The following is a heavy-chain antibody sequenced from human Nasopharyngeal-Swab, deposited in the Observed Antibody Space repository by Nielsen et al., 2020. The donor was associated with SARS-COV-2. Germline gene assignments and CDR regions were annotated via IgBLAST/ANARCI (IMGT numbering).Heavy chain of an antibody. D-gene: IGHD3-10*01. J-gene: IGHJ3*02. CDR3: ARQYQNYFGSGDYHGAFDI. V-gene: IGHV5-10-1*01. CDR2: VDPSDPYT. Sequence: GESLKISCEGSGYSFSNYWISWVRQVPGKGREWRGKVDPSDPYTDTSPSLRGHVTISVDRSISTAYLQWSSLKASDTAMYYCARQYQNYFGSGDYHGAFDIWGQGTMVTVSS. CDR1: GYSFSNYW.